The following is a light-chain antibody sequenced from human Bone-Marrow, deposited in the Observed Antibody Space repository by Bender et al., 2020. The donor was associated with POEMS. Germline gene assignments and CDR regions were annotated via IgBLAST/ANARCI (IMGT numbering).Light chain of an antibody. J-gene: IGLJ3*02. CDR3: AAWEDSLNGWV. V-gene: IGLV1-44*01. CDR1: SSNIGTNP. Sequence: QSVLTQPPSVSGTPGQRVTIPCSGSSSNIGTNPVNWYQQLPGTAPKLLIYINNQRPSGVPDRFSGSKSGTSATLAIRGLQSEDEADYYCAAWEDSLNGWVFGGGTKLTVL. CDR2: INN.